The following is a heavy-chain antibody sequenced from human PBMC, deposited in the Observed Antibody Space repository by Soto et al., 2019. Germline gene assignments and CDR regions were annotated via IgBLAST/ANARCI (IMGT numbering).Heavy chain of an antibody. J-gene: IGHJ4*02. CDR1: GYTFTSYA. CDR3: ARDSHYDFWSGYWVPGLDY. Sequence: ASVKVSCKASGYTFTSYAMHWVRQAPGQRLEWMGWINAGNGNTKYSQKFQGRVTITRDTSASIAYMELSSLRSEDTAVYYCARDSHYDFWSGYWVPGLDYWGQGTLVTVSS. D-gene: IGHD3-3*01. CDR2: INAGNGNT. V-gene: IGHV1-3*01.